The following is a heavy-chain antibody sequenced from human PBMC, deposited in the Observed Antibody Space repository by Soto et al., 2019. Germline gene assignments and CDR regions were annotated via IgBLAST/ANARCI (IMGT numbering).Heavy chain of an antibody. J-gene: IGHJ6*03. CDR2: IYYSGST. Sequence: QLQLQESGPGLVKPSETLSLTCTVSGGSISSSSYYWGWIRQPPGKGLEWIGSIYYSGSTYYNPSLKSLVTISVDTSKHQFSLKLSSVAAADTAVYYCASYQLLFLNYMDVWGKGTTVTVSS. CDR1: GGSISSSSYY. CDR3: ASYQLLFLNYMDV. V-gene: IGHV4-39*01. D-gene: IGHD2-2*01.